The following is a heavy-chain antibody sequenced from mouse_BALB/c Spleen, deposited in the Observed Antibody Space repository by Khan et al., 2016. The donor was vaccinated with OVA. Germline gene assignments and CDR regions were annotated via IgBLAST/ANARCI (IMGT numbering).Heavy chain of an antibody. V-gene: IGHV1S135*01. D-gene: IGHD2-2*01. CDR1: GYSFTTYY. J-gene: IGHJ3*01. CDR2: IDPFSGDT. CDR3: TRHGYVGWFAY. Sequence: MQLQQSGPELMKPGASGKISCKASGYSFTTYYIHWVKQSHGKSLEWIGYIDPFSGDTTYNQKFKGMATLTVDKSSSTAYIHLSNLTSEDSAVYYCTRHGYVGWFAYWGQGTLVTVSA.